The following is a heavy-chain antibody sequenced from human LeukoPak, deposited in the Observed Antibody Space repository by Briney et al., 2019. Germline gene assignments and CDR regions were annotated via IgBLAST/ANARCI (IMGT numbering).Heavy chain of an antibody. J-gene: IGHJ3*01. Sequence: PGGSLRLSCAASGFTFSSHWMHWVRQAPGKGLVWVSRINRDGSTTAYAESVKGRFTISRDNAKNTLYLQMDSLRVEDTAVYYCARGGLILTGYPLDTFEVWGQGTMVSVSS. V-gene: IGHV3-74*01. D-gene: IGHD3-9*01. CDR2: INRDGSTT. CDR3: ARGGLILTGYPLDTFEV. CDR1: GFTFSSHW.